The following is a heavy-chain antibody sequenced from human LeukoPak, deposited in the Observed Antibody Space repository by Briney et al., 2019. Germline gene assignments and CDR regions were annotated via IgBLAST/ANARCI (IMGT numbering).Heavy chain of an antibody. CDR1: HYTFTTYG. Sequence: ASVKVSCKASHYTFTTYGISWVRQAPAQGLEWMGWIRADNGNTDYAQKFQGRVTMTTDTSTSTVYMELRSLRSDDTAVYYCARVPFDSSGSDNAFDIRGQGTMVTVSS. V-gene: IGHV1-18*01. J-gene: IGHJ3*02. CDR3: ARVPFDSSGSDNAFDI. CDR2: IRADNGNT. D-gene: IGHD3-22*01.